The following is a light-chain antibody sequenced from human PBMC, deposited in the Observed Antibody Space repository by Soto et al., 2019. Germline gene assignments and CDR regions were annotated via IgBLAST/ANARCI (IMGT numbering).Light chain of an antibody. CDR3: LQHNSYPLT. V-gene: IGKV1-17*01. J-gene: IGKJ4*01. Sequence: DIQMNQAPSSLSASVGDRVTITCRASQGSRKALGWYQQKPGKAPKRLIYAASSLQSGVPSRFSGSGSWTEFTLSISSLQPEDFATYYCLQHNSYPLTFGGGTKVEIK. CDR2: AAS. CDR1: QGSRKA.